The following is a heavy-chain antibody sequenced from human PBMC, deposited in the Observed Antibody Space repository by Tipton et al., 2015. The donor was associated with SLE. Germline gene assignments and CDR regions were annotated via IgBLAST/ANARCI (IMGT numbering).Heavy chain of an antibody. J-gene: IGHJ4*02. D-gene: IGHD6-13*01. CDR2: IYHSGRT. CDR1: GYSISGCYY. CDR3: VRLHSSSWTTDC. Sequence: TLSLTCIVSGYSISGCYYWGCIRRSPGKGLEWSGSIYHSGRTYNDPSLDSRVTISVNTSKNQFSLEVSSMTAADTAVYYWVRLHSSSWTTDCWGQGTLVTVPS. V-gene: IGHV4-38-2*02.